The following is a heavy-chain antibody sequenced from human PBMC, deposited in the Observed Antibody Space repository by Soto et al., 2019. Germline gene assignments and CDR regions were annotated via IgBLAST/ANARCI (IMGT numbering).Heavy chain of an antibody. CDR3: ASNSGGYYDSSGVLDY. V-gene: IGHV4-4*07. CDR2: IYTSGST. D-gene: IGHD3-22*01. J-gene: IGHJ4*02. CDR1: GGSISSYY. Sequence: TLSLTCTVSGGSISSYYWSWIRQPAGKGLEWIGRIYTSGSTNYNPSLKSRVTMSVDTSKNQFSLKLSSVTAADTAVYYCASNSGGYYDSSGVLDYWGQGTLVTVSS.